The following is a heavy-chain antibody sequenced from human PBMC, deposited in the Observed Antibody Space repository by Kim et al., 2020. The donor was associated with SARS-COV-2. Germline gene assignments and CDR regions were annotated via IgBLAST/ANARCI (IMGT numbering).Heavy chain of an antibody. J-gene: IGHJ3*02. D-gene: IGHD2-21*02. Sequence: ASVKVSCKASGYTFTSYYMHWVRQAPGQGLEWMGIINPSGGSTSYAQKFQGRVTMTRDTSTSTVYMELSSLRSEDTAVYYCAGHIGAKYCGGDCYLNAFDIWGQGKMVTVSS. CDR2: INPSGGST. V-gene: IGHV1-46*01. CDR3: AGHIGAKYCGGDCYLNAFDI. CDR1: GYTFTSYY.